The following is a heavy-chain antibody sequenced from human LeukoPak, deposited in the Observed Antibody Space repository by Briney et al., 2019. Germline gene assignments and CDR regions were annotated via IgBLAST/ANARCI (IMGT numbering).Heavy chain of an antibody. D-gene: IGHD1-26*01. CDR3: ARISGSYVFDS. CDR2: ISSSSSDT. V-gene: IGHV3-11*03. J-gene: IGHJ4*02. CDR1: GFTFSDYY. Sequence: PGGSLRLSCAASGFTFSDYYMSWIRQAPGKGLEWVSYISSSSSDTNYADSVKGRFAISRDNVKKSLYLQMNSLRAEDTAVYYCARISGSYVFDSWGQGTLVTVSS.